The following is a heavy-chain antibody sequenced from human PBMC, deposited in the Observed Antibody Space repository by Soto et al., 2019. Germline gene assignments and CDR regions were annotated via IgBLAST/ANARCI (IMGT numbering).Heavy chain of an antibody. CDR1: GGSISSYY. CDR3: AREVPGDYFDN. J-gene: IGHJ4*02. V-gene: IGHV4-59*01. Sequence: PSETLSLTCTVSGGSISSYYWSWILQPPGKGLEWIGYIYYTGTTNYNPSLKSRVTISVDTSKNQFSLKLSSVTAADTAVYYCAREVPGDYFDNWGQGTLVTVSS. D-gene: IGHD3-10*01. CDR2: IYYTGTT.